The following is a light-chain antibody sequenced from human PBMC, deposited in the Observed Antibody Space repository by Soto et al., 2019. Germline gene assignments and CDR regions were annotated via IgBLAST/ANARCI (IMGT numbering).Light chain of an antibody. Sequence: AIRMTQSPSSFSASTGDRVTITCRASQGISSYLAWYQQKPGKAPKLLIYAASTLQSGVPSRFSGSGSGTDFTLTISCLQSEDFATYYCQQYYSYPPGTFGQGTKWIS. J-gene: IGKJ1*01. CDR2: AAS. CDR3: QQYYSYPPGT. V-gene: IGKV1-8*01. CDR1: QGISSY.